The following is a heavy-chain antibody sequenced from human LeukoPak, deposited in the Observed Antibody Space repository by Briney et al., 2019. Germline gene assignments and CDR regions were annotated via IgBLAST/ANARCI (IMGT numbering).Heavy chain of an antibody. D-gene: IGHD2/OR15-2a*01. V-gene: IGHV4-59*01. CDR3: ARDFLARAFDI. CDR2: IYYSGST. Sequence: SETLSLTCTVSGGSISSYYWSWIRQPPGKGLGWIGYIYYSGSTNYNPSLKSRVTISVDTSKNQFSLKLSSVTAADTAVYYCARDFLARAFDIWGQGTMVTVSS. J-gene: IGHJ3*02. CDR1: GGSISSYY.